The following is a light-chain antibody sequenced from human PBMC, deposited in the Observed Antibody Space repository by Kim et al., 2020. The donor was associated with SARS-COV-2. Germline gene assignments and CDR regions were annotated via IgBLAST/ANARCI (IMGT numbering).Light chain of an antibody. CDR1: SSDVGGYNS. CDR3: TSYTSSRTWV. J-gene: IGLJ3*02. V-gene: IGLV2-14*03. CDR2: DVT. Sequence: QSALTQPASVSGSPGQTITISCTGTSSDVGGYNSVSWYQQYPGRVPTLMIYDVTKQPSGVSHRFSGSKSGNTASLTISGLQTGYEAHYYCTSYTSSRTWVFGGWTTLTVL.